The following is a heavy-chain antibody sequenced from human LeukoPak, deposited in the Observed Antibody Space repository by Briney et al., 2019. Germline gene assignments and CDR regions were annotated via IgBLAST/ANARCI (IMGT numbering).Heavy chain of an antibody. CDR3: ARQGGITMVRGVTPTLFDY. CDR1: GGSISSYY. CDR2: IYYSGST. Sequence: PSETLSLTCTVSGGSISSYYWSWIRQPPGKGLEWLGYIYYSGSTNYNPSLKSRVTISVDTSQNQFSLKLSSVTAADTAVYYCARQGGITMVRGVTPTLFDYWGQGTLVTVSS. J-gene: IGHJ4*02. V-gene: IGHV4-59*08. D-gene: IGHD3-10*01.